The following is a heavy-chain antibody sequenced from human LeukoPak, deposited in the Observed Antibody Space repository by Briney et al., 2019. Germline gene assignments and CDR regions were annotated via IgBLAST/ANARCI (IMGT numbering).Heavy chain of an antibody. Sequence: GASVKVSCKASGGTFSSYAISWVRQAPGQGLEWMGGIIPIFGTANYAQKFQGRVTITADKSTSTAYMELSSLRSGDTAVYYCARRGRVGAALDPWGQGTLVTVSS. D-gene: IGHD1-26*01. J-gene: IGHJ5*02. CDR1: GGTFSSYA. CDR3: ARRGRVGAALDP. V-gene: IGHV1-69*06. CDR2: IIPIFGTA.